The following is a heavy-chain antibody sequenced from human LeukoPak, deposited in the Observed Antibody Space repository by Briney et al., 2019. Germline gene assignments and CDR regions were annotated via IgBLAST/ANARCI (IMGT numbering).Heavy chain of an antibody. D-gene: IGHD3-22*01. Sequence: VKPSETLSLTCTVSGGSISSYYWSWIRQPPGKGLEWIGYIYYSGSTYYNPSLKSRVTISVDTSKNQFSLKLSSVTAADTAVYYCARHLYYYDSSGQIAPSPPDYWGQGTLVTVSS. V-gene: IGHV4-59*08. J-gene: IGHJ4*02. CDR3: ARHLYYYDSSGQIAPSPPDY. CDR2: IYYSGST. CDR1: GGSISSYY.